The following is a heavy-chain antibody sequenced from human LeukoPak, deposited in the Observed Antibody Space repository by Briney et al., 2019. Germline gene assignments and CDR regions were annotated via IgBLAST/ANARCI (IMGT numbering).Heavy chain of an antibody. J-gene: IGHJ4*02. CDR1: GFIFSSYS. D-gene: IGHD3-3*01. Sequence: GGSLRLSCAASGFIFSSYSMKWVRQAPGKGLEWVSSISSSSSYIYDADSVKGRFTISRDNSKNTLYLQMNSLRAEDTAVYYCAKTLWSGYYYDYWGQGTLVTVSS. CDR2: ISSSSSYI. CDR3: AKTLWSGYYYDY. V-gene: IGHV3-21*01.